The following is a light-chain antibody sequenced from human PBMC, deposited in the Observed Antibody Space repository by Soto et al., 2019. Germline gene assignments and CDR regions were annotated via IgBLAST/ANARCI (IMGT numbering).Light chain of an antibody. J-gene: IGKJ5*01. CDR3: QQRSNWPIT. Sequence: TVLTQAPPTLSFSPGDSATLSCRATRSVSSYLAWYQQKPGQAPRLLIYDASSRPTDIPARFSGSGSGTDFTLTISSLEPEDFALYYCQQRSNWPITFGQGTRLEIK. CDR2: DAS. CDR1: RSVSSY. V-gene: IGKV3-11*01.